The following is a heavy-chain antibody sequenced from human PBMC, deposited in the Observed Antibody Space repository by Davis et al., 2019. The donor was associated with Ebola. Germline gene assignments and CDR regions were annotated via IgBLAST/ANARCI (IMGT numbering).Heavy chain of an antibody. CDR3: ARDFYGSGKGV. CDR2: IGGSDEGI. CDR1: GFTFSNYA. J-gene: IGHJ4*02. D-gene: IGHD3-10*01. Sequence: GESLKISCAVSGFTFSNYAMGWVRQAPGKGLEWVSYIGGSDEGISYADSVKGRFTVSRDNAKGSLFLYMNSLRDEDTAVYYCARDFYGSGKGVWGQGTLVTVSS. V-gene: IGHV3-48*02.